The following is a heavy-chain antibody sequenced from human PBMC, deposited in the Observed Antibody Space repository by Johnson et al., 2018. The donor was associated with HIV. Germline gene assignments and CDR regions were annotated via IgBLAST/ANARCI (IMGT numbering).Heavy chain of an antibody. CDR3: TGAFDI. V-gene: IGHV3-66*01. CDR1: GFTVSSNY. Sequence: VQLVESGGGLVQPGGSLRLSCAASGFTVSSNYMSWVRQAPGKGLEWVSVIYGGGSTNYADSVKGRFTISRDNSKNTRYLQMNSLKTEDTAVYYCTGAFDIWGQGTMVTVSS. CDR2: IYGGGST. J-gene: IGHJ3*02.